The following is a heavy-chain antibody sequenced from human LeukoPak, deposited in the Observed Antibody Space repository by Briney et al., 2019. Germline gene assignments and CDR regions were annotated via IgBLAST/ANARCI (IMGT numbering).Heavy chain of an antibody. CDR3: ARWEYSSNY. CDR1: GGSFSGYY. Sequence: SETLSLTCAVYGGSFSGYYWSWIRQPPGKGLEWIGEINHSGSTNYNPSLKSRVTISVDTSKNQFSLKLSSVTAADTAVYYCARWEYSSNYWGQGTLVTVSS. D-gene: IGHD2/OR15-2a*01. J-gene: IGHJ4*02. CDR2: INHSGST. V-gene: IGHV4-34*01.